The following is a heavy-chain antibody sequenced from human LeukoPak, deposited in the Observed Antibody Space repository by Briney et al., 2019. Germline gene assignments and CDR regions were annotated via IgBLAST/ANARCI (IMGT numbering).Heavy chain of an antibody. J-gene: IGHJ5*02. CDR2: VSSDGSNE. CDR3: ARDRAWFLDL. CDR1: GFIFRDYG. D-gene: IGHD3-9*01. V-gene: IGHV3-33*05. Sequence: GGSLRLSCSASGFIFRDYGIHWVRQAPGKGLEWVSIVSSDGSNEFYADSVKGRFAVSRDNSKDTVFLQMRSLRAEDTAIYSCARDRAWFLDLWGQGTLVTVSS.